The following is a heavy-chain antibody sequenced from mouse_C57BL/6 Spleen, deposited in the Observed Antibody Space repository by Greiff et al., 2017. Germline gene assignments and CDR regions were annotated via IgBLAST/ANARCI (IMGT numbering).Heavy chain of an antibody. CDR2: INPISGDT. CDR1: GYTFTSYW. J-gene: IGHJ3*01. V-gene: IGHV1-7*01. Sequence: QVQLQQSGAELAQPGASVKLSCKASGYTFTSYWMNWVKQRPGQGLEWIGYINPISGDTKYNQKFKDKVTLTADKSTSTAYMQLSSLTFEDSAVYNCARDGTAYWGQGTLVTVSA. CDR3: ARDGTAY. D-gene: IGHD3-3*01.